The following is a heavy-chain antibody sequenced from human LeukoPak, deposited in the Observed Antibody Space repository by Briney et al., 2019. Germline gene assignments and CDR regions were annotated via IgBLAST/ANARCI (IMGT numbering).Heavy chain of an antibody. CDR3: ARAPPNPHVAAAGTYYFDY. CDR1: GYTFTIYG. CDR2: ISAYNGNT. Sequence: ASVKVSCKASGYTFTIYGISWMRQAPGQGLEWMGWISAYNGNTNYAQKLQGRVTMTTDTSTSTAYMELRSLRSDDTAVYYCARAPPNPHVAAAGTYYFDYWGQGTLVTVSS. V-gene: IGHV1-18*01. J-gene: IGHJ4*02. D-gene: IGHD6-13*01.